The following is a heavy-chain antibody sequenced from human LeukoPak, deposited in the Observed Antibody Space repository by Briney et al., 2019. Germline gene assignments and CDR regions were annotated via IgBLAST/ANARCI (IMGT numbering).Heavy chain of an antibody. D-gene: IGHD2-15*01. Sequence: PGGSPRLSCAASGFTFNIYGMGWVRQALGKGLEWISYISSSGRTISYADSVEGRFTIFRDNAKNSLYLQMNSLRAEDTAVYYCAKDQVVSLYYFDYWGQGTLVTVSS. CDR1: GFTFNIYG. V-gene: IGHV3-48*04. CDR2: ISSSGRTI. CDR3: AKDQVVSLYYFDY. J-gene: IGHJ4*02.